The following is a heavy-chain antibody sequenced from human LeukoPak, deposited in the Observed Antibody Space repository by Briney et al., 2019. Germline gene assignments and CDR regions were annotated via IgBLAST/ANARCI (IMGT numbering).Heavy chain of an antibody. V-gene: IGHV3-23*01. CDR2: ISGSGGST. Sequence: ETLSLTCTVSGGSISSYYWSWVRQAPGKGLEWVSAISGSGGSTYYADSVKGRFTISRDNSKNTLYLQMNSLRAGDTAVYYCAKLERWLQSGLDYWGQGTLVTVSS. J-gene: IGHJ4*02. CDR3: AKLERWLQSGLDY. D-gene: IGHD5-24*01. CDR1: GGSISSYY.